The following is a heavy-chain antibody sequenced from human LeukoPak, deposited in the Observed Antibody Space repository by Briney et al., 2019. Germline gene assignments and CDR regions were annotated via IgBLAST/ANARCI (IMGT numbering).Heavy chain of an antibody. V-gene: IGHV1-18*01. CDR2: ISAYNGNT. CDR3: ARDLFLGYCSSTSCFNWFDP. Sequence: ASVKVSCKASGYTFTSYGISWVRQAPGQGLEWMGWISAYNGNTNYAQKLQGRVTMTTDTSTSTAYMELRSLRSDDTAVYYCARDLFLGYCSSTSCFNWFDPWGQGTLVTVSS. D-gene: IGHD2-2*01. J-gene: IGHJ5*02. CDR1: GYTFTSYG.